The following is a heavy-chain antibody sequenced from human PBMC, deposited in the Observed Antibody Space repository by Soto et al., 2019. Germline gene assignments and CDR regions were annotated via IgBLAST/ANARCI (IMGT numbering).Heavy chain of an antibody. J-gene: IGHJ3*02. D-gene: IGHD1-1*01. CDR1: GFTVSSNY. Sequence: EVQLVDSGGGLIQPGGSLRLSCAASGFTVSSNYMSWVRQAPGKGLEWVSVIYSGGSTYYAVSVKGRFTISRDNSKNTLYLQMNSLRAEDTAVYYCARDGERLTNDAFDIWGQGTMVTVSS. CDR3: ARDGERLTNDAFDI. CDR2: IYSGGST. V-gene: IGHV3-53*01.